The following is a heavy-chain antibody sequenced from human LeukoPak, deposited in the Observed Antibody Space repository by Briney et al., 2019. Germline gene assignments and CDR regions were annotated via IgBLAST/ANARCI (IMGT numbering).Heavy chain of an antibody. V-gene: IGHV3-33*01. CDR2: IWYDGSNK. CDR1: GFTFSSYG. Sequence: GRSLRLSCAASGFTFSSYGMHWVRQAPGKGLEWVAVIWYDGSNKYYADSVKGRFTISRDSSKNTLYLQMNSLRAEDTAVYYCARSKLRFLEWLFYWGQGTLVTVSS. D-gene: IGHD3-3*01. CDR3: ARSKLRFLEWLFY. J-gene: IGHJ4*02.